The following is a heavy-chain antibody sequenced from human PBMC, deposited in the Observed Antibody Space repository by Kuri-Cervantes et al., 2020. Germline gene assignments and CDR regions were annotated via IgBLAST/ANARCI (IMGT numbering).Heavy chain of an antibody. V-gene: IGHV3-30*03. CDR3: ARDPDYFNSSGTMDH. J-gene: IGHJ4*02. Sequence: GESLKISCAASGFRFSHFAMHWVRQAPGEGLEWVAVIPYDGDIKFYEDSVKGRLTISRDNSKGMLYLQLYRLRVEDTALYYCARDPDYFNSSGTMDHWGRGTLVTVSS. D-gene: IGHD3-22*01. CDR2: IPYDGDIK. CDR1: GFRFSHFA.